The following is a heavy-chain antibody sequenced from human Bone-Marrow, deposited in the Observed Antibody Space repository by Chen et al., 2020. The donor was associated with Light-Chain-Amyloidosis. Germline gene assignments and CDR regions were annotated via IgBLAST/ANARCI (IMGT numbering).Heavy chain of an antibody. Sequence: QVQLQESGPGLVKPSQTLSLTCTVSGGSISSGGYYWSWIRQHPGKGLEWIGYIYYSGSTYYNPSLKSRVTISVDTSKNQFSLKLREVSAADTAVYYCARETHYYDSGDYYGMDVWGQGTTVTVSS. D-gene: IGHD3-22*01. CDR1: GGSISSGGYY. CDR2: IYYSGST. V-gene: IGHV4-31*03. J-gene: IGHJ6*02. CDR3: ARETHYYDSGDYYGMDV.